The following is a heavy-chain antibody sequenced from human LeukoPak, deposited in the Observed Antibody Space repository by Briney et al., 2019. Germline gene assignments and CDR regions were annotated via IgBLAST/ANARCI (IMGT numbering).Heavy chain of an antibody. J-gene: IGHJ4*02. D-gene: IGHD1-26*01. CDR3: AGEDIVGATTSDY. V-gene: IGHV1-2*02. CDR1: GYTFTGYY. Sequence: GASVKVSCKASGYTFTGYYMRWVRQAPGQGLEWMGWINPNSGGTNYAQKFQGRVTMTRDTSISTAYMELSRLRSDDTAVYYCAGEDIVGATTSDYWGQGTLVTVSS. CDR2: INPNSGGT.